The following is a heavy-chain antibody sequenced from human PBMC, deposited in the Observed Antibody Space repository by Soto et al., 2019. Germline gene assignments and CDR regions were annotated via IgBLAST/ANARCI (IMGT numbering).Heavy chain of an antibody. Sequence: PSETLSLTCTVSGGSISSYYWSWFRQPPGKGLEWIGYIYYSGSTNYNPSLKSRVTISVDTSKNQFSLNLSSMTAADTAVYYCARRYGYSFDYWGQGTLVTVSS. CDR3: ARRYGYSFDY. CDR2: IYYSGST. J-gene: IGHJ4*02. CDR1: GGSISSYY. V-gene: IGHV4-59*08. D-gene: IGHD1-1*01.